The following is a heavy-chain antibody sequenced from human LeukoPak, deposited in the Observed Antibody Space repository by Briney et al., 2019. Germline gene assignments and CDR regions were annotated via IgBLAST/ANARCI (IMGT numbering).Heavy chain of an antibody. CDR3: AKDAMSGTGTFDY. CDR1: GFSFSNYA. CDR2: ISTGGGNT. D-gene: IGHD1-14*01. Sequence: GGSLRLSCVASGFSFSNYAMSWVRQAPGKGLEWVSAISTGGGNTYYADSVKGRFIISRDKSENTMFLQMNSLRAEDTAVYYCAKDAMSGTGTFDYWGQGTLVTVSS. V-gene: IGHV3-23*01. J-gene: IGHJ4*02.